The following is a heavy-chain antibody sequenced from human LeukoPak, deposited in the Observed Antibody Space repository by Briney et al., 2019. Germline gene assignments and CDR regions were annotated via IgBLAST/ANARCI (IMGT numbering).Heavy chain of an antibody. D-gene: IGHD2-2*01. Sequence: GGSLRLSCAASGFTFSSYAMSWVRQAPGKGLEWVSAISGSGGSTYYADSVKSRFTISRDKSKNTLYLQMNSLRAEDTALYYCAKDFVPAAPYAMDVWGQGTTVTVSS. CDR3: AKDFVPAAPYAMDV. CDR1: GFTFSSYA. V-gene: IGHV3-23*01. J-gene: IGHJ6*02. CDR2: ISGSGGST.